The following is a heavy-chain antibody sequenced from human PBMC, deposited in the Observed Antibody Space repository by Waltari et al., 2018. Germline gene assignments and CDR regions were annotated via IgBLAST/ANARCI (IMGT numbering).Heavy chain of an antibody. CDR2: IKQDGSGK. CDR3: ASPLRSGWYDGSFDV. CDR1: GFTLSSYW. V-gene: IGHV3-7*02. D-gene: IGHD6-19*01. J-gene: IGHJ3*01. Sequence: EVQLVESGGGLVQPGGSLRLSCAASGFTLSSYWMTWVRPAPGKGPAGVANIKQDGSGKSYVDSVKGRFLMSRDNAKNSLSLQMNSLKAEDTAVYYCASPLRSGWYDGSFDVWGQGTMVTVSS.